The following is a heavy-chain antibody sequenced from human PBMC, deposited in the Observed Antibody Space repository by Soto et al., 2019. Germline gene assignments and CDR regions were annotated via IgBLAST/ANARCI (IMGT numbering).Heavy chain of an antibody. Sequence: PSETLSLTCTVSGGSISSYYWSWIRQPPGKGLEWIGYIYYSGSTNYNPSLKSRVTISVDTSKNQFSLKLSSVTAADTAVYYCSGVRITMVRGAWFDPWGQGTLVTVSS. CDR1: GGSISSYY. V-gene: IGHV4-59*01. CDR2: IYYSGST. J-gene: IGHJ5*02. CDR3: SGVRITMVRGAWFDP. D-gene: IGHD3-10*01.